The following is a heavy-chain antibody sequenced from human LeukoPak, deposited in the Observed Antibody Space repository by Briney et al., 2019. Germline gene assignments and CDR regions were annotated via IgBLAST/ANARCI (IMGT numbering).Heavy chain of an antibody. D-gene: IGHD2-15*01. CDR3: ARLGYCSGSSCPTGDY. CDR2: IYYSGST. CDR1: GGSISSYY. V-gene: IGHV4-59*01. Sequence: SETLSLTCTVSGGSISSYYWSWIRQPPGKGLEWIGYIYYSGSTNYNPSLKSRVTISVDTSKNQFSLKLSSVTAADTAVYYCARLGYCSGSSCPTGDYWGQGTLVTVSS. J-gene: IGHJ4*02.